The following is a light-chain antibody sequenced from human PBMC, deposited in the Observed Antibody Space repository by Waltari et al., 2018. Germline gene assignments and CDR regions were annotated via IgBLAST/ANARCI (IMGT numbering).Light chain of an antibody. CDR2: AAY. CDR1: QSISRY. CDR3: QNHERLPAM. J-gene: IGKJ1*01. Sequence: EIVLTQYPGPLSLSPGERATLSCRASQSISRYLAWYQQKPVQAPKLLIYAAYSRANGIPDRFSGSGSGTDFSLTISRLEPEDFAVYYCQNHERLPAMFGQGTKVEIK. V-gene: IGKV3-20*01.